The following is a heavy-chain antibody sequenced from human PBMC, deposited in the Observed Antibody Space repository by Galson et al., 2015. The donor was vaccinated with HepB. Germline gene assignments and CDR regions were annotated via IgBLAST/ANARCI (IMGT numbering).Heavy chain of an antibody. CDR3: ARHPRRRSGEQPSFDY. Sequence: LSLTCTVSGGSISSSSYYWGWIRQPPGKGLEWIGSIYYSGSTYYNPSLKSRVTISVDTSKNQFSLKLSSVTAADTAVYYCARHPRRRSGEQPSFDYWGQGTLVTVSS. V-gene: IGHV4-39*01. CDR1: GGSISSSSYY. J-gene: IGHJ4*02. D-gene: IGHD1/OR15-1a*01. CDR2: IYYSGST.